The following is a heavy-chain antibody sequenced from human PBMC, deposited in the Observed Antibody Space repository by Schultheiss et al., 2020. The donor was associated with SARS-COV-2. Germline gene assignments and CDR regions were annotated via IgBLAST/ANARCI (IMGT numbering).Heavy chain of an antibody. D-gene: IGHD6-13*01. Sequence: SVKVSCKASGGTFSSYAISWVRQAPGQGLEWMGGIIPIFGTANYAQKFQGRVTITADESTSTAYMELSSLRSEDTAVYYCARESSSLYGTGRVVDAFDIWGQGTMVTVSS. V-gene: IGHV1-69*13. CDR1: GGTFSSYA. CDR3: ARESSSLYGTGRVVDAFDI. CDR2: IIPIFGTA. J-gene: IGHJ3*02.